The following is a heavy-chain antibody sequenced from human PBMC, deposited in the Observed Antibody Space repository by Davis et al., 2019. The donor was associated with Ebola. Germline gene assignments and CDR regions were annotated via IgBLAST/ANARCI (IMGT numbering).Heavy chain of an antibody. Sequence: GESLKISCAASGFSFRDYYMDWVRQAPGKGLEWVSAISGSGGSTYYADSVKGRFTISRDNSKNTLYLQMNSLRAEDTAVYHCARGGYYDSSGYSHDAFDIWGQGTMVTVSS. J-gene: IGHJ3*02. CDR1: GFSFRDYY. CDR2: ISGSGGST. V-gene: IGHV3-23*01. CDR3: ARGGYYDSSGYSHDAFDI. D-gene: IGHD3-22*01.